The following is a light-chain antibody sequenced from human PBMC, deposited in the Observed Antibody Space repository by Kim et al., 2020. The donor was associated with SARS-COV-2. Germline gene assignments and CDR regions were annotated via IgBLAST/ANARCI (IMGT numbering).Light chain of an antibody. Sequence: GQRVTISGSGSTSNIESNAVNWYQQFPGTAPKLLIYSNDQRPSGVPDRFSGSKSGTSGSLAISGLQSEDEADYYCAAWDDNLKSVLFGGGTQLTVL. CDR1: TSNIESNA. CDR3: AAWDDNLKSVL. V-gene: IGLV1-44*01. J-gene: IGLJ2*01. CDR2: SND.